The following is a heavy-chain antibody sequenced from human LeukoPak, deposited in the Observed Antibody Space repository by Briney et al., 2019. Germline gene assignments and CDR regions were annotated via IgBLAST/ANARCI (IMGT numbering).Heavy chain of an antibody. CDR3: ARDYYDSSGYSTTDT. CDR1: GGSISSGGYS. V-gene: IGHV4-30-2*01. CDR2: IYHSGST. Sequence: TSQTLSLTCAVSGGSISSGGYSWSWIRQPPGKGLEWIGYIYHSGSTYYNPSLKSRVTISVDRSKNQFSLKLSSVTAADTAVYYCARDYYDSSGYSTTDTWGQGTLVTVSS. D-gene: IGHD3-22*01. J-gene: IGHJ5*02.